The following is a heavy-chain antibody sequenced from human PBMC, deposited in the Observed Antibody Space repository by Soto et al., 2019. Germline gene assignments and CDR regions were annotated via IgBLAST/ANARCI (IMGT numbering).Heavy chain of an antibody. CDR3: ARVSQSFIEYFQH. CDR2: ISGSGYTSDGGPTI. D-gene: IGHD3-16*02. J-gene: IGHJ1*01. V-gene: IGHV3-48*03. Sequence: GGSLRLSCAASGFIFSSFEMIWVRQAPGKGLEWVSYISGSGYTSDGGPTIHYADSVEGRFTISRNNAKNSLYLQMNSLRVEDTAVYYCARVSQSFIEYFQHWGQGTLVTVSS. CDR1: GFIFSSFE.